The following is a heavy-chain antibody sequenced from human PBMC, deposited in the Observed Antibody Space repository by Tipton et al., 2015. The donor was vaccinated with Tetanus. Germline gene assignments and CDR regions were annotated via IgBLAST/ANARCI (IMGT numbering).Heavy chain of an antibody. Sequence: GLVKPSQTLSVTCDISGDSITGGSVAWNWIRQSPSRGLEWLGRTYYRSRWQTECAPSVQGRLTINPDTTKRQFSLHLNSVTPEDTAVYYCARQKDNGFDIWGQGTMVSVSS. CDR3: ARQKDNGFDI. CDR1: GDSITGGSVA. CDR2: TYYRSRWQT. V-gene: IGHV6-1*01. J-gene: IGHJ3*02.